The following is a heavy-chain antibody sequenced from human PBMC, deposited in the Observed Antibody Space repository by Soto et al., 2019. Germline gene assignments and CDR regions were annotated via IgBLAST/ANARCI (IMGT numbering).Heavy chain of an antibody. CDR2: ISAYDGNT. CDR3: ARDGASSSGWDEAMWFDP. V-gene: IGHV1-18*01. CDR1: GYTFSTYG. J-gene: IGHJ5*02. Sequence: QVQLVQSGPEVKNPGASVKFSCKASGYTFSTYGITWVRQAPGQGLEWMGWISAYDGNTNYAQEIQGRATMTKDTARTTAYMELRSLRSDATAVYYCARDGASSSGWDEAMWFDPWGQGTLVTVSS. D-gene: IGHD6-19*01.